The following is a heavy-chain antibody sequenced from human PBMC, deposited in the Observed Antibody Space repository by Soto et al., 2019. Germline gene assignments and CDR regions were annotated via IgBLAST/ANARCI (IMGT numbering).Heavy chain of an antibody. D-gene: IGHD2-21*02. CDR2: VYYTGST. J-gene: IGHJ5*02. V-gene: IGHV4-30-4*01. CDR3: VRTAREGAVAPHWFDR. Sequence: SETLSLTCTVSGASIRSTDYYWSWIRQTPGKGLEWIGYVYYTGSTYYNPSLMSRLTISVDTSKNQFSLKLTSVTAAETAVYYCVRTAREGAVAPHWFDRWGQGTQVTVSS. CDR1: GASIRSTDYY.